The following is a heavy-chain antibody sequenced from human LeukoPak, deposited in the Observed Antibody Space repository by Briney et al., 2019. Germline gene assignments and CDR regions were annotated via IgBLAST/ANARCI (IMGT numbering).Heavy chain of an antibody. V-gene: IGHV4-4*07. J-gene: IGHJ3*02. D-gene: IGHD5-24*01. Sequence: PSETLSLTCTVSGGSMRSYYWSWIRQPAGKGLEWIGRIYSSGSTNYNPSLKSRVTMSIDTSKNQFSLKLSSVTAADTAVYYCARPAVEMATIGAFDIWGQGTMVTVSS. CDR1: GGSMRSYY. CDR3: ARPAVEMATIGAFDI. CDR2: IYSSGST.